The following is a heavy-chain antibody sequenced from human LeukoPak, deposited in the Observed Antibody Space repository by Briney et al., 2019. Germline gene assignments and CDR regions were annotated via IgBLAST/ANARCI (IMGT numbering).Heavy chain of an antibody. J-gene: IGHJ4*02. CDR2: IYHSGST. Sequence: SETLSLTCTASGSSISRGYYWGWIRQPPGKGLECIASIYHSGSTYYNPSLKSRVTVSVDTSKNQFSLRLSSVTAADTAVYYCAREGGYSYGYWGFWGQGTLVTVSS. D-gene: IGHD5-18*01. V-gene: IGHV4-38-2*02. CDR3: AREGGYSYGYWGF. CDR1: GSSISRGYY.